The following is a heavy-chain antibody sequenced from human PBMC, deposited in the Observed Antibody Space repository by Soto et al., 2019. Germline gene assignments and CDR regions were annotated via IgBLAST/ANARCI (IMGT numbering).Heavy chain of an antibody. D-gene: IGHD3-3*01. CDR2: VNPSGGST. Sequence: ASVKVSCKASGYTFTSYYMHWVRQAPGQGLEWMGIVNPSGGSTSYAQKFQRRVTMTRDTSTSTVYMELSSLRSEDTAVYYCARAGGLRFLEWSLGAWGQGTLVTVFS. CDR1: GYTFTSYY. V-gene: IGHV1-46*01. CDR3: ARAGGLRFLEWSLGA. J-gene: IGHJ5*02.